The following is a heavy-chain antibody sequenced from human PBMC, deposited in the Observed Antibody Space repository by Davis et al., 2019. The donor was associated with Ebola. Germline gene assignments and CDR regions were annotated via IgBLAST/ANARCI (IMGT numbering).Heavy chain of an antibody. CDR1: GFTFSGPA. V-gene: IGHV3-73*01. J-gene: IGHJ6*02. CDR3: TSLIYGMDV. Sequence: PGGSLRLSCAASGFTFSGPAMHWVRQASGKGLEWVGRIRSKANSYATAYAASVKGRFTISRDDSKNTAYLQMNSLKTEDTAVYYCTSLIYGMDVWGQGTTVTVSS. CDR2: IRSKANSYAT.